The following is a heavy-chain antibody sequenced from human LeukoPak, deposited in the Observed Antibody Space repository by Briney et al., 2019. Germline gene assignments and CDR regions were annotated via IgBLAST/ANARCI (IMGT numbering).Heavy chain of an antibody. V-gene: IGHV3-23*01. CDR2: ISESGDKT. Sequence: GGSLRLSCAASGFTFNNYAMIWVRQAPGKGLEWVSAISESGDKTHYADSVKGRFTISRDNSQNTLYLQMNSLRAEDTALYYCAKQWVDCWGQGTLVTVSS. CDR3: AKQWVDC. CDR1: GFTFNNYA. J-gene: IGHJ4*02. D-gene: IGHD1-26*01.